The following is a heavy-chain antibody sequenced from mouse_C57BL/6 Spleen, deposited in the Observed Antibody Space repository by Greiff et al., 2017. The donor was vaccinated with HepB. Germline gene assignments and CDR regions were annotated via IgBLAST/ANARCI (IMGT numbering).Heavy chain of an antibody. J-gene: IGHJ4*01. CDR2: INYDGSST. CDR3: ARGDYGSSFAMDY. V-gene: IGHV5-16*01. D-gene: IGHD1-1*01. Sequence: EVMLVESEGGLVQPGRSMKLSCTASGFTFSDYYMAWVRQVPEKGLEWVANINYDGSSTYYLDSLKSRFIISRDNAKNILYLQMSSLKSEDTATYYCARGDYGSSFAMDYWGRGTSVTVSS. CDR1: GFTFSDYY.